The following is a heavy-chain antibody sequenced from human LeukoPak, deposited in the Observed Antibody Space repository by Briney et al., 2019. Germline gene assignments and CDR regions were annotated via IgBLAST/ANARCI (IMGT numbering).Heavy chain of an antibody. CDR1: GFTFSDYY. V-gene: IGHV3-11*04. Sequence: GGSLRLSCAASGFTFSDYYMSWIRQAPGKWLEWVSYISSSGTTIYYADSVKGRFTISRDNAKNSLYLQMNSLRAEDTAVYYCASRIYGDYVFNYWGQGTLVTVSS. CDR3: ASRIYGDYVFNY. J-gene: IGHJ4*02. D-gene: IGHD4-17*01. CDR2: ISSSGTTI.